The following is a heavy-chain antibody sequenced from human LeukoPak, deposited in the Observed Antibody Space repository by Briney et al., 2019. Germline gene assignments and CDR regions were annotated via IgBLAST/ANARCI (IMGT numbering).Heavy chain of an antibody. Sequence: PSETLSLTCTVSGGSISSYYWSWIRQPAGKGLEWIGRIYTSGSTNYNTSLTSRVTMSVDTSKNQFSLKLSSVTAADTAVYYCARGEEDPRFLEWNWFDPWGQGTLVTVSS. V-gene: IGHV4-4*07. CDR2: IYTSGST. CDR1: GGSISSYY. CDR3: ARGEEDPRFLEWNWFDP. D-gene: IGHD3-3*01. J-gene: IGHJ5*02.